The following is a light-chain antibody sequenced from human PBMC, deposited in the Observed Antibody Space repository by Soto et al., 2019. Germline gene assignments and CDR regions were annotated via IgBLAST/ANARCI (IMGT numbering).Light chain of an antibody. J-gene: IGLJ2*01. V-gene: IGLV2-14*01. CDR3: SSYTRNSALV. Sequence: QSALTQPASVSGSPGQSITISCTGTRSNVGGYNYVSWYQQHPGKAPKLIIYEVSNRPSGVSNRFAGSKSGNTASLTISGLQADEEDDYYCSSYTRNSALVFGGGTKLTVL. CDR2: EVS. CDR1: RSNVGGYNY.